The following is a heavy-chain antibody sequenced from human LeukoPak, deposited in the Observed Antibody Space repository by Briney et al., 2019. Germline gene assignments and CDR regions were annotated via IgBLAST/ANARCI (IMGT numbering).Heavy chain of an antibody. Sequence: ESLKISCKGSGYSFTSYWIGWVRQMPGKGLEWMGIIYPGDSDTRYSPSFQGQVTISADKSISTAYLQWSSLKASDTAMYYCARQFCSSTSCYRSWFDPWGQGTLVTVSS. CDR2: IYPGDSDT. CDR3: ARQFCSSTSCYRSWFDP. CDR1: GYSFTSYW. V-gene: IGHV5-51*01. D-gene: IGHD2-2*02. J-gene: IGHJ5*02.